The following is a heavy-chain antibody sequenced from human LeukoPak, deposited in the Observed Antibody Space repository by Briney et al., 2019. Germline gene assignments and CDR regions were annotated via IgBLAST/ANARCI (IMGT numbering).Heavy chain of an antibody. CDR1: GFTFSSYG. J-gene: IGHJ4*02. Sequence: GGSLRLSCAASGFTFSSYGMSWVRQAPGKGLEWVSAISGSGGSTYYADSVKGRLTISRDNSKNTLYLQMNSPRAEDTAVYYCAKGHYDGSGYYYFDYWGQGTLVTVSS. CDR3: AKGHYDGSGYYYFDY. CDR2: ISGSGGST. D-gene: IGHD3-22*01. V-gene: IGHV3-23*01.